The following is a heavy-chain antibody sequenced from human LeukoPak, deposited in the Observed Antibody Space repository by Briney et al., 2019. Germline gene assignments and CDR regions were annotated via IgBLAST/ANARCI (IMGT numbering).Heavy chain of an antibody. V-gene: IGHV1-2*02. J-gene: IGHJ4*02. CDR3: ARPYCTGNSCHDFFDY. Sequence: ASVKVSCKASGYTFTGHYMHWIRQAPGQGLEWMGWINPYTGGTNYAQKFQGRVTMTRDTSISTAYMELSRVTSDDTAVYYCARPYCTGNSCHDFFDYWGQGTLVTVSS. CDR2: INPYTGGT. CDR1: GYTFTGHY. D-gene: IGHD2-15*01.